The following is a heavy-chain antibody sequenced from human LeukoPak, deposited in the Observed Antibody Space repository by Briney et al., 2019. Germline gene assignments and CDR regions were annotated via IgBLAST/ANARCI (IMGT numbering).Heavy chain of an antibody. CDR2: ILYDGSNK. D-gene: IGHD6-13*01. V-gene: IGHV3-33*01. CDR3: ARMGKSGAAAGGDNRYYFDY. J-gene: IGHJ4*02. Sequence: GESLKISCKGSGYSFTSYWIGWVRRMPGKGLEGVAVILYDGSNKYYSDSVKGGFTISRDNSKNTLYLQMNSLRAEDTAVYYCARMGKSGAAAGGDNRYYFDYWGQGTLVTVSS. CDR1: GYSFTSYW.